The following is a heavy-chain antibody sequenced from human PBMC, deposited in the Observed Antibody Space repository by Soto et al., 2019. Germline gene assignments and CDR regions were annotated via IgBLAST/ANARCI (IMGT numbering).Heavy chain of an antibody. CDR2: MNAKSGDT. J-gene: IGHJ6*02. V-gene: IGHV1-8*01. Sequence: ASVKVSCKASGYTFSDFDINWLRQASGQGPEWMGWMNAKSGDTFFAQRFQGKFNMTWDTSLSTAYMEVGSLTSDDTAMYYCARGNPFNYAGFDVWGQGTTVTAS. CDR3: ARGNPFNYAGFDV. D-gene: IGHD3-16*01. CDR1: GYTFSDFD.